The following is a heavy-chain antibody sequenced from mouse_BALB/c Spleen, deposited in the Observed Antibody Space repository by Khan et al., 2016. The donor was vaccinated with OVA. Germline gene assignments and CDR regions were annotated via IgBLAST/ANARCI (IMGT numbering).Heavy chain of an antibody. J-gene: IGHJ1*01. CDR2: IYPGDGDT. CDR3: ARAYGYWYFDV. CDR1: GYAFSSYW. V-gene: IGHV1-80*01. Sequence: QVQLKESGAELVRPGSSVKISCKASGYAFSSYWMNWMKQRPGQGLEWIGQIYPGDGDTDDNGQFKGKATLTEDKSSSTAYMQLSSLTSEDSAVSFCARAYGYWYFDVWGAGTTVTVSS. D-gene: IGHD1-1*01.